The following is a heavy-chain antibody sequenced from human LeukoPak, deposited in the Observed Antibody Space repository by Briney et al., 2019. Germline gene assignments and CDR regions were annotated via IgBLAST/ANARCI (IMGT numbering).Heavy chain of an antibody. Sequence: GGSLRLSCAASGFTFSSYGMHWVRQAPDKGLEWVAFIRYEGSSKYYADSVKDRFTISRDNSKKTLYLQMDSLRPEDTAVYYCAKDLLRDRWFGESWGQGTLVTVSS. D-gene: IGHD3-10*01. V-gene: IGHV3-30*02. J-gene: IGHJ5*02. CDR2: IRYEGSSK. CDR1: GFTFSSYG. CDR3: AKDLLRDRWFGES.